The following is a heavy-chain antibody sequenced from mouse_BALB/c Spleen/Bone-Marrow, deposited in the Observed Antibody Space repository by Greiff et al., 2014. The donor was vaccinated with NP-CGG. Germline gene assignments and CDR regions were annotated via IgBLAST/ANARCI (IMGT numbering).Heavy chain of an antibody. Sequence: LVKTGASVKISCKASGYSFTGYYMHWVKQSHGKSLEWIGYISCYNGATSYNQKFKGKATFTVDTSSSTAYMQFNSLTSEDSAVYYCARKKYGIPYAMDYWGQGTSVTASS. CDR3: ARKKYGIPYAMDY. D-gene: IGHD2-10*02. CDR2: ISCYNGAT. J-gene: IGHJ4*01. V-gene: IGHV1S34*01. CDR1: GYSFTGYY.